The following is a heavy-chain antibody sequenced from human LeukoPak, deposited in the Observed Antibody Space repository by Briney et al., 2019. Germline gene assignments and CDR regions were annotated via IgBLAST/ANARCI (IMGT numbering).Heavy chain of an antibody. CDR3: AREMWPSRHFDY. CDR1: GGSVSSGSYY. Sequence: SETLSLTCTVSGGSVSSGSYYWSWIRQPPGKGLEWIGYIYYSGSTNYNPSLKSRVTISVDTSENQFSLKLSSVTAADTAVYYCAREMWPSRHFDYWGQGTLVTVSS. V-gene: IGHV4-61*01. CDR2: IYYSGST. D-gene: IGHD2-21*01. J-gene: IGHJ4*02.